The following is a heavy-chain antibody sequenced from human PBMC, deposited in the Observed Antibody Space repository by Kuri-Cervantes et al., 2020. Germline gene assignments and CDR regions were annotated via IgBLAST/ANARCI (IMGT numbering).Heavy chain of an antibody. CDR1: GFTFSSYS. CDR2: IWYDGSNK. D-gene: IGHD4-17*01. Sequence: GGSLRLSCAASGFTFSSYSMNWVRQAPGKGLEWVAIIWYDGSNKYYADSVKGRFTISRDNSKNTLYLQINSLRAEDTAVYYCARGVTTVGRFDYWGQGTLVTVSS. CDR3: ARGVTTVGRFDY. J-gene: IGHJ4*02. V-gene: IGHV3-33*08.